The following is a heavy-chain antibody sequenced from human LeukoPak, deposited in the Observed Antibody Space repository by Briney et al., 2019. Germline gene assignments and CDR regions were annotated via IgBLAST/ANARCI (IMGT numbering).Heavy chain of an antibody. CDR3: ARVGIAVAGISYFDY. V-gene: IGHV1-18*01. CDR2: ISAYNGNT. J-gene: IGHJ4*02. CDR1: GYTFTSYG. D-gene: IGHD6-19*01. Sequence: GASVKVSCKASGYTFTSYGISWVRQAPGQGVEWMGWISAYNGNTKYAQKLQGRITMTTDTSTSTAYMELRSLRSDDTAVYYCARVGIAVAGISYFDYWGQGTLVTVSS.